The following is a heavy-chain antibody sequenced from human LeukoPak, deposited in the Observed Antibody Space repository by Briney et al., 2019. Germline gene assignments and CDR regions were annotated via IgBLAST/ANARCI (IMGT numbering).Heavy chain of an antibody. CDR1: GYSTSSGYY. CDR2: IWHSGTT. V-gene: IGHV4-38-2*01. Sequence: PSETLSLTCVVSGYSTSSGYYWGWIRQPPGKGLEWIGSIWHSGTTYYNPSLKSRVTISVDTSNNQFSLKLSSVTAADTAVFYCARLWGSGYYFDSWGQGTLVTVSS. J-gene: IGHJ4*02. D-gene: IGHD7-27*01. CDR3: ARLWGSGYYFDS.